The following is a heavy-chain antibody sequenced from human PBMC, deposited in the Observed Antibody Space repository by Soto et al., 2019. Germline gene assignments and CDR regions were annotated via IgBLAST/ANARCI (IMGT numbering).Heavy chain of an antibody. CDR2: INHSGST. V-gene: IGHV4-34*01. J-gene: IGHJ4*02. Sequence: LETLSLTCAVYGGSFSGYYWSWIRQPPGKGLEWIGEINHSGSTNYNPSLKSRVTISVDTSKNQFSLKLSSVTAADTAVYYCARRQQKLEYSSPSFDYWGQGTLVTVSS. D-gene: IGHD6-6*01. CDR3: ARRQQKLEYSSPSFDY. CDR1: GGSFSGYY.